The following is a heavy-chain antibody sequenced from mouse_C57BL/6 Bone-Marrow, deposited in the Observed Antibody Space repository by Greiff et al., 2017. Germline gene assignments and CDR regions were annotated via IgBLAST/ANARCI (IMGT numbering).Heavy chain of an antibody. CDR3: TPDDGGAY. D-gene: IGHD2-3*01. V-gene: IGHV14-4*01. Sequence: EVQLQQSGAELVRPGASVKLSCTASGFNIKDDYMHWVKQRPEQGLEWIGWIDPEDGDTEYASKFQGKATITAATSSNTAYLQLSRLTSEDTAVYYCTPDDGGAYWGQGTLVTVSA. CDR2: IDPEDGDT. J-gene: IGHJ3*01. CDR1: GFNIKDDY.